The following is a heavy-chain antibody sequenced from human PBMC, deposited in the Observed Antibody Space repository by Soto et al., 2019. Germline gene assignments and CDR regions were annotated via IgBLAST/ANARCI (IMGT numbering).Heavy chain of an antibody. CDR3: ARHPERIAQIGWFDP. Sequence: GGSLRLSCVASGFTFSSYGMHWVRQAPGKGLEWVAIICSGSSNTYYADSVKGRFTISRDNAKNSLYLQMNSLRAEDTAVYYCARHPERIAQIGWFDPWGQGTLVTVSS. CDR1: GFTFSSYG. J-gene: IGHJ5*02. D-gene: IGHD6-13*01. V-gene: IGHV3-48*01. CDR2: ICSGSSNT.